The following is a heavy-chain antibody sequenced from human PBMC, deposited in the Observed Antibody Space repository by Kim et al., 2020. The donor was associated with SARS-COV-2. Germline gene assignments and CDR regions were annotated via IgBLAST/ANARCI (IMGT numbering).Heavy chain of an antibody. CDR1: GFTFSDCW. D-gene: IGHD1-26*01. CDR2: INADGSAK. Sequence: GGSLRLSCAASGFTFSDCWMSWIRQAPGKGLEWVAHINADGSAKFYVDSVRGRFTISRDNAKNSLYLQMNSPRVEDTALYYCVAWEGISHWGPRNLVTV. J-gene: IGHJ1*01. CDR3: VAWEGISH. V-gene: IGHV3-7*01.